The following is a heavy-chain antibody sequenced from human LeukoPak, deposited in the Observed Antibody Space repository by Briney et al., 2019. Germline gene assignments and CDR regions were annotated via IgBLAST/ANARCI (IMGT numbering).Heavy chain of an antibody. V-gene: IGHV3-23*01. CDR2: ISGSGGST. Sequence: GGSLGLSCAASGFTFSSYAMSWVRQAPGKGLEWVSAISGSGGSTYYADSVKGRFTISRGNSKNTLYLQMNSLRAEDTAVYYCAKIRDIVVVVAATPLNDYWGQGTLVTVSS. CDR1: GFTFSSYA. J-gene: IGHJ4*02. CDR3: AKIRDIVVVVAATPLNDY. D-gene: IGHD2-15*01.